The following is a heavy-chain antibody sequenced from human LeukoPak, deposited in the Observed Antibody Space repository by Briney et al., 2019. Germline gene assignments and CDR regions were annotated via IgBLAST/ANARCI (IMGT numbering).Heavy chain of an antibody. CDR1: GGTFSSTG. CDR3: ATEMSSTWYAAFDI. Sequence: SVKVSCKASGGTFSSTGFSWLRQAPGQGLQWMGTIIPIFGTANYAQKFQARVTITADEPTDTAYMELRSLTSEDTAVYYCATEMSSTWYAAFDIWGQGTMVTVSS. CDR2: IIPIFGTA. V-gene: IGHV1-69*13. D-gene: IGHD6-13*01. J-gene: IGHJ3*02.